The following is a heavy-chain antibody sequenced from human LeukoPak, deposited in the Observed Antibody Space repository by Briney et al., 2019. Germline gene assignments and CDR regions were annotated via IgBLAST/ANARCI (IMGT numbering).Heavy chain of an antibody. CDR3: ARASWASNADAVW. V-gene: IGHV3-23*01. J-gene: IGHJ4*02. D-gene: IGHD1-1*01. CDR2: LRGNGET. Sequence: GGSLRLSCAASGFSFTNYAMSWVRQAPARGPEWVSSLRGNGETFYADSVKGRCTLSRDDSRNTVYLQLNDLRVEDTAIYYCARASWASNADAVWWGQGTQVTVSS. CDR1: GFSFTNYA.